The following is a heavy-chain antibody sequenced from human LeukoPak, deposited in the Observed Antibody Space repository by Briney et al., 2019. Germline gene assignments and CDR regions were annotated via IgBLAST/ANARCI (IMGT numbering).Heavy chain of an antibody. V-gene: IGHV3-20*04. CDR2: INWNGGST. D-gene: IGHD5-24*01. Sequence: GGSLRLSCAGSGHSFDDYGMRWVRQVPGKGLECVAGINWNGGSTGYAASVKGRCTISRDSPKTALYLEMNSLRAEDTAFYYCVRLGRDGYTYGAAYWGQGTLVTVSS. CDR1: GHSFDDYG. J-gene: IGHJ1*01. CDR3: VRLGRDGYTYGAAY.